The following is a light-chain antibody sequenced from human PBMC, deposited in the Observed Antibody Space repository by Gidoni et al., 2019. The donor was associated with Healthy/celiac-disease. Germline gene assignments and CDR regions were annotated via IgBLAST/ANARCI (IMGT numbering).Light chain of an antibody. J-gene: IGKJ2*01. CDR2: GAS. Sequence: IVLTQSPGTLSLSPGERATLSCRASQSVSSSYLGWYQQKPGQAPRLLIYGASSRATGIPDRFSGSGSGTDFTLTISRLEPEDFAVYYCQQYSSFGQGTKLEIK. CDR3: QQYSS. CDR1: QSVSSSY. V-gene: IGKV3-20*01.